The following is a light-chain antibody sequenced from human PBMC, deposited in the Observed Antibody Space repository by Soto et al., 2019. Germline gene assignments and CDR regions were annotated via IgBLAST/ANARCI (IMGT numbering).Light chain of an antibody. V-gene: IGLV2-8*01. CDR3: SSYAGSNLWL. J-gene: IGLJ3*02. Sequence: QSALTQSPSATGSHGQSVTISCTGTSSDVGNYKYVSWYQQHPGKAPKLMIYEVSKRPSGVPDRFSGSKSGNTASLTVSGLQVEDAADYYCSSYAGSNLWLFGGGTKLTVL. CDR1: SSDVGNYKY. CDR2: EVS.